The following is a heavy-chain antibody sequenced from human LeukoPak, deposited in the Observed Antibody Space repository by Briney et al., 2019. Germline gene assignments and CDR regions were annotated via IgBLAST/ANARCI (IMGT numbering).Heavy chain of an antibody. Sequence: TGGSLRLSCAASGFTFSSYWMSWVRQAPGKGLEWVANIKQDGSEKYYVDSVKGRFTISRDNAKNSLYLQMNSLRAEDTAVYYCARDQDTVNYYDRWYSFDYWGQGTLVTVSS. CDR1: GFTFSSYW. J-gene: IGHJ4*02. D-gene: IGHD3-22*01. CDR2: IKQDGSEK. CDR3: ARDQDTVNYYDRWYSFDY. V-gene: IGHV3-7*01.